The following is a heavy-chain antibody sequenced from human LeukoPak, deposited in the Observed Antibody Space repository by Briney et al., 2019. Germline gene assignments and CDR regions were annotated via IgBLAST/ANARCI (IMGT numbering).Heavy chain of an antibody. CDR2: IWYDGSHK. D-gene: IGHD5/OR15-5a*01. J-gene: IGHJ5*02. V-gene: IGHV3-33*06. Sequence: GGSLRLSCAASGFTFSSYGMHWVRQAPGKGLEWVAVIWYDGSHKYYADSVKGLFTISRDNSKNTLYLQMNSLRAEDTAVYYCAKDPPLRPPNHWGQGTLVTVSS. CDR1: GFTFSSYG. CDR3: AKDPPLRPPNH.